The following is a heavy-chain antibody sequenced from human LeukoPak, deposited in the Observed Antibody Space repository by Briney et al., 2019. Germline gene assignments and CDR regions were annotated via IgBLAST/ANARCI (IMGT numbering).Heavy chain of an antibody. CDR3: ARVRDCSSTSCYPLDAFDI. J-gene: IGHJ3*02. Sequence: SETLSLTCTVSGGSIISYYWSWLRQPPGKGLEWIGYIYYSGSTNYNPSLKSRVTISVDTSKNQFSLKLSSVTAADTAVYYCARVRDCSSTSCYPLDAFDIWGQGTMVTVSS. CDR2: IYYSGST. V-gene: IGHV4-59*01. CDR1: GGSIISYY. D-gene: IGHD2-2*01.